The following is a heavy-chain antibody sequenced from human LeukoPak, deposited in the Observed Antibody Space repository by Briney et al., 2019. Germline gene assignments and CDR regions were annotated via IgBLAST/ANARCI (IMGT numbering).Heavy chain of an antibody. D-gene: IGHD4-23*01. V-gene: IGHV4-59*01. CDR2: IFYTGST. CDR3: ATLTGGDDAFDI. Sequence: SETLSLTCTVSGGSISSYYWSWIRQPPGKGLEWIGYIFYTGSTNYNPSLKSRVTISVLTSKNRFALKLSSVTAADTAVYYCATLTGGDDAFDIWGQGTMVTVSS. CDR1: GGSISSYY. J-gene: IGHJ3*02.